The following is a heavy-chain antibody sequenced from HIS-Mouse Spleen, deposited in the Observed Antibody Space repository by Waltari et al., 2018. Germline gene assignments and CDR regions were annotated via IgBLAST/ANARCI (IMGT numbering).Heavy chain of an antibody. J-gene: IGHJ2*01. CDR1: GGSIRSSRHY. D-gene: IGHD6-13*01. CDR3: AREIPYSSSWYDWYFDL. Sequence: QLQLQESGPGLVKPSETLSLTCTVSGGSIRSSRHYWVWIRQPPGKGLEWIGRIYYSGSTYYNPSLKSRVTISVDTSKNQFSLKLSSVTAADTAVYYCAREIPYSSSWYDWYFDLWGRGTLVTVSS. CDR2: IYYSGST. V-gene: IGHV4-39*07.